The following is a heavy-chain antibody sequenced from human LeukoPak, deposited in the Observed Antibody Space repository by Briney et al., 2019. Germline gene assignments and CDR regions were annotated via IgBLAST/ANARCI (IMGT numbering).Heavy chain of an antibody. CDR3: ARVRSKVSLTMTVYYGMDV. CDR2: ISSSSSYI. Sequence: GGSLRLSCAAAGFSFSSNTMSWVRQAPGKGLEWVSSISSSSSYIYYADSVKGRFTISRDNAKTSLYLQMNSLRADDTAVYYCARVRSKVSLTMTVYYGMDVWGQGTTVTVSS. CDR1: GFSFSSNT. D-gene: IGHD3-22*01. J-gene: IGHJ6*02. V-gene: IGHV3-21*01.